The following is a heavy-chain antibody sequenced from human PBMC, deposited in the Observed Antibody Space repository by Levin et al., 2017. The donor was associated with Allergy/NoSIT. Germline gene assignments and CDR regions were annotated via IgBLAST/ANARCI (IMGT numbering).Heavy chain of an antibody. CDR1: GFTFSSYA. Sequence: GESLKISCAASGFTFSSYAMSWVRQAPGKGLEWVSAISGSGGSTYYADSVKGRFTISRDNSKNTLYLQMNSLRAEDTAVYYCAKDLERYFDWLLSVHDPLAGLTNYGMDVWGQGTTVTVSS. CDR3: AKDLERYFDWLLSVHDPLAGLTNYGMDV. V-gene: IGHV3-23*01. D-gene: IGHD3-9*01. CDR2: ISGSGGST. J-gene: IGHJ6*02.